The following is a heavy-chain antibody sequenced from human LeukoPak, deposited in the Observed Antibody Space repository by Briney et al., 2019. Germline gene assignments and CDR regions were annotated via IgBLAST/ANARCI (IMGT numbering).Heavy chain of an antibody. CDR3: ARGWDIVGARGDAFDI. D-gene: IGHD1-26*01. Sequence: ASVKVSCKASGYTFTSYGISWVRQAPGQGLEWMGWISAYNGNTNYAQKLQGRVTMTTDTSTSTAYMELRSLRSDDTAVYYCARGWDIVGARGDAFDIWGQGTMVTVSS. V-gene: IGHV1-18*01. CDR1: GYTFTSYG. J-gene: IGHJ3*02. CDR2: ISAYNGNT.